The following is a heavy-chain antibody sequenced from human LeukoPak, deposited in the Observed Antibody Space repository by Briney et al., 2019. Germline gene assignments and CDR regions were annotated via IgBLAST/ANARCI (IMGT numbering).Heavy chain of an antibody. D-gene: IGHD3-22*01. Sequence: GESLRLSCVASGFTFSSYWMRWVRQAPGKGLEWVSNIKRDGSRKYYSDSVKGLFTISSVNAKNSLYLKMNSLKAEDTAVYFCARARDNYDISSGSALDYWGEGTLVT. J-gene: IGHJ4*02. CDR2: IKRDGSRK. V-gene: IGHV3-7*05. CDR3: ARARDNYDISSGSALDY. CDR1: GFTFSSYW.